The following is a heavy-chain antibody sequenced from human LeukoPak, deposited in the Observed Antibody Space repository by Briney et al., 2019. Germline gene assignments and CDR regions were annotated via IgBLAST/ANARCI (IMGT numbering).Heavy chain of an antibody. CDR1: GVSISSGGYY. V-gene: IGHV4-31*03. Sequence: SQTLSLTCTVSGVSISSGGYYWSWIRQHPGKGLEWIGYIYYSGSTYYNPSLKSRVTISVDTSKNQFSPKLSSVTAADTAVYYCASTDYYDSSGYYGFDYWGQGTLVTVSS. CDR3: ASTDYYDSSGYYGFDY. CDR2: IYYSGST. D-gene: IGHD3-22*01. J-gene: IGHJ4*02.